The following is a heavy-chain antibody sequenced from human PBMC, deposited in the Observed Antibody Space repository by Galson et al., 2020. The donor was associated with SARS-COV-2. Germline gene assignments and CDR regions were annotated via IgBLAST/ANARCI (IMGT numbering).Heavy chain of an antibody. Sequence: SLKISCAASGFTFDDYAMHWVRQAPGKGLEWVSGISWNSGSIGYADSVKGRFTISRDNAKNSLYLQMNSLRAEDTALYYCAKGYYYDSRGDYWCQGSLVTVSS. V-gene: IGHV3-9*01. D-gene: IGHD3-22*01. CDR3: AKGYYYDSRGDY. J-gene: IGHJ4*02. CDR1: GFTFDDYA. CDR2: ISWNSGSI.